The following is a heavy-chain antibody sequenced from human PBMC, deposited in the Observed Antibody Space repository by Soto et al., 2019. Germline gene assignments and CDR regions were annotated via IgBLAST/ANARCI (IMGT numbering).Heavy chain of an antibody. D-gene: IGHD2-2*01. Sequence: SETLSLTCAVSGGSISSSNWWSWVRQPPGKGLEWIGEIYHSGSTNYNPSLKGRVTISVDKSKNQFSLKLSSVTAADTAVYYCASPNCSSTSCYLDAFDIWGQGTMVTVSS. CDR2: IYHSGST. CDR1: GGSISSSNW. V-gene: IGHV4-4*02. J-gene: IGHJ3*02. CDR3: ASPNCSSTSCYLDAFDI.